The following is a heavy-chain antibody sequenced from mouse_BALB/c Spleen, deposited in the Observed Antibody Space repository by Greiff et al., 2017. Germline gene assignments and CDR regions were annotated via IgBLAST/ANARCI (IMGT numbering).Heavy chain of an antibody. CDR1: GFTFSSYA. D-gene: IGHD2-4*01. Sequence: EVQLVESGGGLVKPGGSLKLSCAASGFTFSSYAMSWVRQTPEKRLEWVASISSGGSTYYPDSVKGRFTISRDNARNILYLQMSSLRSEDTAMYYCARVYDYDAYAMDYWGQGTSVTVSS. V-gene: IGHV5-6-5*01. CDR2: ISSGGST. J-gene: IGHJ4*01. CDR3: ARVYDYDAYAMDY.